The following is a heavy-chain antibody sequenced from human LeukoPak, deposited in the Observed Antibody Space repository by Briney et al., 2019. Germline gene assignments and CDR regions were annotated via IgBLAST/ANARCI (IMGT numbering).Heavy chain of an antibody. D-gene: IGHD2-15*01. CDR2: ISGTGIST. J-gene: IGHJ4*02. Sequence: PGPSLRISCVADGITFSRYARSWVRQAPAKELEWVSAISGTGISTYYADSVKGRSTISRDNSKNTLYLQMNSLRAEDTAVYYCAKMRPEIVVVAEIDYWGQGTLVTVSS. V-gene: IGHV3-23*01. CDR1: GITFSRYA. CDR3: AKMRPEIVVVAEIDY.